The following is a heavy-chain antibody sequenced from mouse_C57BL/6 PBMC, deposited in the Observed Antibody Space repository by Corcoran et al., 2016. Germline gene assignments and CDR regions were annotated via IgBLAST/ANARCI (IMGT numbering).Heavy chain of an antibody. CDR1: GYTFTDYY. Sequence: QVQLKQSGAELVRPGASVKLSCKASGYTFTDYYINWVKQRPGQGLEWIARIYPGSGNTYYNEKFKGKATLTAEKSSSTAYMQLSSLTSEDSAVYFCAKYYGSSYGCGQGTTLTVSS. CDR2: IYPGSGNT. CDR3: AKYYGSSYG. D-gene: IGHD1-1*01. V-gene: IGHV1-76*01. J-gene: IGHJ2*01.